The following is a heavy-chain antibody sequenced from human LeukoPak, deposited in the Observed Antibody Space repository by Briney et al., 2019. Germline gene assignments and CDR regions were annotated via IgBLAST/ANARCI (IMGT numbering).Heavy chain of an antibody. D-gene: IGHD1-26*01. J-gene: IGHJ2*01. V-gene: IGHV3-30*04. Sequence: GGSLRLSCAASGFTFSSYAMHWVRQAPGKGLEWVAVISYDGSNKYYADSVKGRFTISRDSSKNTLFLHMNTLRAEDTAIYYCAKDRTVGASYWYFDLWARGTLVTVSS. CDR2: ISYDGSNK. CDR3: AKDRTVGASYWYFDL. CDR1: GFTFSSYA.